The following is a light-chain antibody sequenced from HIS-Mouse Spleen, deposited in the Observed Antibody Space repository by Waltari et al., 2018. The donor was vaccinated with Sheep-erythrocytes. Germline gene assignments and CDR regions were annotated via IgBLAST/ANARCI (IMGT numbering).Light chain of an antibody. CDR3: AAWDDSLNGPV. V-gene: IGLV3-1*01. J-gene: IGLJ3*02. Sequence: SYELTQPPSVSVSPGQTASIPCSGDKLGDKSANWYQQKPGQSPVLVIYQDRTRPSGIPERFSGSNSGNTATLTISGLQSEDEADYYCAAWDDSLNGPVFGGGTKLTVL. CDR1: KLGDKS. CDR2: QDR.